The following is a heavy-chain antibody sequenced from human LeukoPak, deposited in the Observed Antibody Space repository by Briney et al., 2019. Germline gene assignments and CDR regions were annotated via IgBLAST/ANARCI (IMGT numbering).Heavy chain of an antibody. CDR3: ARDTYCSSTSRPFYDFWSGYYLGPWFDP. D-gene: IGHD3-3*01. Sequence: ASVKVSCKASGYTFTGYYMHWVRQAPGQGLEWMGWINPNSGGTNYAQKLQGRVTMTTDTSTSTAYMELRSLRSDDTAVYYCARDTYCSSTSRPFYDFWSGYYLGPWFDPWGQGTLVTVSS. J-gene: IGHJ5*02. V-gene: IGHV1-2*02. CDR1: GYTFTGYY. CDR2: INPNSGGT.